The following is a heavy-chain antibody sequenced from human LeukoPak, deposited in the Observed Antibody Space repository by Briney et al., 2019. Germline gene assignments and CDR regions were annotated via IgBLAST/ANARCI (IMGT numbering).Heavy chain of an antibody. V-gene: IGHV3-48*03. J-gene: IGHJ6*02. CDR1: GFTFSSYE. CDR2: ISSSGGTI. CDR3: ARVRRGSGSYWRGLSRYYYYGMDV. D-gene: IGHD1-26*01. Sequence: GGSLRLSCAASGFTFSSYEMNWVRQAPGKGLEWVSYISSSGGTIYYADSVKGRFTISRDNAKNSLYLQMNSLRAEDTAVYYCARVRRGSGSYWRGLSRYYYYGMDVWGQGTTVTVSS.